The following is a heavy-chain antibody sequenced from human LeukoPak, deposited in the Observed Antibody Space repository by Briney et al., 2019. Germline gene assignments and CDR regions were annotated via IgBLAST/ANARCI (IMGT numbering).Heavy chain of an antibody. CDR2: ISTSTTTI. J-gene: IGHJ3*02. CDR3: AKYGLGDSSGYYTWVPPCDAFDI. CDR1: GFTFSSYS. D-gene: IGHD3-22*01. V-gene: IGHV3-48*01. Sequence: QPGGSLRLSCEASGFTFSSYSMNWVRQAPGKGLEWISCISTSTTTIYYANSVKGRFTISRDNAKKSLYLQMNSLRAEDTAVYYCAKYGLGDSSGYYTWVPPCDAFDIWGQGTMVTVSS.